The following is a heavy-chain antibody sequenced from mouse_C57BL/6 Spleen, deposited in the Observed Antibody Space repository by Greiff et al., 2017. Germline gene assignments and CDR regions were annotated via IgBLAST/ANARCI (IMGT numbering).Heavy chain of an antibody. J-gene: IGHJ2*01. CDR2: IYPGDGDT. CDR3: ERGGVTTVYYFDY. CDR1: GYAFSSYW. Sequence: QVQLKESGAELVKPGASVKISCKASGYAFSSYWMNWVKQRPGKGLEWIGQIYPGDGDTNYNGKFKGKATLTADKSSSTAYMQLSSLTSEDSAVYVCERGGVTTVYYFDYWGQGTTLTVSS. V-gene: IGHV1-80*01. D-gene: IGHD1-1*01.